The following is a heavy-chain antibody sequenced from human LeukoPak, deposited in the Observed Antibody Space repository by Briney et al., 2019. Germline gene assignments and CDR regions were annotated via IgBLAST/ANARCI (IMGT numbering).Heavy chain of an antibody. D-gene: IGHD1-14*01. CDR3: AGTEPPTGNYNWFDP. J-gene: IGHJ5*02. Sequence: SETLSLTCTVSGGFISSYYWSWIRQPAGKGLEWIGRIYTSGSTNYNPSLKSRVTMSVDTSKNQFSLKLSSVTAADTAVYYCAGTEPPTGNYNWFDPWGQGTLVTVSS. CDR1: GGFISSYY. V-gene: IGHV4-4*07. CDR2: IYTSGST.